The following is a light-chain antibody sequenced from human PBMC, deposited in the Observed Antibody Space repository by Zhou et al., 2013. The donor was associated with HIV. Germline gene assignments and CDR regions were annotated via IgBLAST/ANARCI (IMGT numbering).Light chain of an antibody. CDR2: KAS. CDR1: QSISTW. V-gene: IGKV1-5*03. J-gene: IGKJ4*01. Sequence: DIQMTQSPSTLSASVGDRVTITCRASQSISTWLAWYQQKPGKAPILLIYKASNLESGVPSRFSGGGFGTDFTLTISSLQPEDFANYYCQQSYTTPETFGGGPRWRSN. CDR3: QQSYTTPET.